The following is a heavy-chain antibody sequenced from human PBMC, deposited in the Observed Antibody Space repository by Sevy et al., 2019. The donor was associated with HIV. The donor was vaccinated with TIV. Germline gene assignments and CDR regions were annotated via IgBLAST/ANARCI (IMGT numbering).Heavy chain of an antibody. J-gene: IGHJ4*02. Sequence: GGSLRLSCAASGFTFSSYWMSWVRQAPGKGLEWVANIKQDGSEKYYVDSVKGRFTISRDNAKNSLYLQMNSLIAEDTSVYYCARGYSNLRGYSYGTYYFDYWGQGTLVTVSS. CDR3: ARGYSNLRGYSYGTYYFDY. CDR1: GFTFSSYW. V-gene: IGHV3-7*04. D-gene: IGHD5-18*01. CDR2: IKQDGSEK.